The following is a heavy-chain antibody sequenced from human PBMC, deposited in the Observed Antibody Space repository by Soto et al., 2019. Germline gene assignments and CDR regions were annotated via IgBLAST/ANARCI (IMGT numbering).Heavy chain of an antibody. Sequence: PSLTCTVSGGSISSGGYYWNWIRQHPGKGLEWIGYIYYSASTYYNPSLESRVMISVDTSKNQFSLKLSSVTAADTAVYYCARISTFSRRNVRGMDVCGQGTTLTVSS. J-gene: IGHJ6*02. CDR3: ARISTFSRRNVRGMDV. CDR1: GGSISSGGYY. V-gene: IGHV4-31*03. CDR2: IYYSAST.